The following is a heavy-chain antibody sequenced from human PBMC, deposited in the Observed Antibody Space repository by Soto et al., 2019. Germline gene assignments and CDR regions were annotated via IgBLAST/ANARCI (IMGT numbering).Heavy chain of an antibody. CDR2: INPNSGGT. CDR3: ARPYYDFWSGYSNWFDP. J-gene: IGHJ5*02. CDR1: GYTFTGYY. V-gene: IGHV1-2*02. Sequence: QVQLVQSGAEVKKPGASVKVSCKASGYTFTGYYMHWVRQAPGQGLEWMGWINPNSGGTNYAQKFQGRVTMTRDTSISTAYMELSRLRSDDTAVYYCARPYYDFWSGYSNWFDPWGQGTLVTVSS. D-gene: IGHD3-3*01.